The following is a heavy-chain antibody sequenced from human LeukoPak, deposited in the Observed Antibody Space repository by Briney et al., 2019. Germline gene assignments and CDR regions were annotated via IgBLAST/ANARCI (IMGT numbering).Heavy chain of an antibody. Sequence: ASVKVSCKASGYTFTSYTMHWVRQAPGQRLEWMGSINTGNANTRYSQDFQGRVTVTRDTSASTAYMELSSLRSEDTAVYYCARCGYSDGWSCDHWGQGTLVTVSS. D-gene: IGHD5-18*01. J-gene: IGHJ5*02. CDR1: GYTFTSYT. V-gene: IGHV1-3*04. CDR2: INTGNANT. CDR3: ARCGYSDGWSCDH.